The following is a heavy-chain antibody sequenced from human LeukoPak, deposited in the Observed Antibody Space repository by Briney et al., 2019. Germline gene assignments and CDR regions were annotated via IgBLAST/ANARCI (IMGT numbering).Heavy chain of an antibody. V-gene: IGHV1-18*01. J-gene: IGHJ3*02. Sequence: ASVKVSCKASGYTFNSYGISWVRQAPGQGLEWMGWISAYDGNTNYAQKFQGRITMTTDTSTSTAYMDLRSLRSDDTAVYHCARDKERWLHLLDVFAIWGQGTMVTVSS. CDR1: GYTFNSYG. D-gene: IGHD5-24*01. CDR3: ARDKERWLHLLDVFAI. CDR2: ISAYDGNT.